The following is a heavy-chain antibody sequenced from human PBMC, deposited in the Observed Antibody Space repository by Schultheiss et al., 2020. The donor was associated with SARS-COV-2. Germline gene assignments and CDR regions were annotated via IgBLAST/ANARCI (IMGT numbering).Heavy chain of an antibody. Sequence: SETLSLTCTVSGGSISSYYWSWIRQHPGKGLEWIGYIYYSGSTYYNPSLKSRVTISVDTSKNQFSLKLSSVTAADTAVYYCARPAFYSSRDGYFNLWGRGTLVTVSS. D-gene: IGHD6-13*01. CDR1: GGSISSYY. V-gene: IGHV4-59*08. J-gene: IGHJ2*01. CDR2: IYYSGST. CDR3: ARPAFYSSRDGYFNL.